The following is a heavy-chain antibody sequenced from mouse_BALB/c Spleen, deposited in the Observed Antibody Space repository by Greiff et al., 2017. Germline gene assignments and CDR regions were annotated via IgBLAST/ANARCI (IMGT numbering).Heavy chain of an antibody. V-gene: IGHV1-20*02. CDR2: INPYNGDT. J-gene: IGHJ3*01. Sequence: EVQLQESGPELVKPGASVKISCKASGYSFTGYFMNWVMQSHGKSLEWIGRINPYNGDTFYNQKFKGKATLTVDKSSSTAHMELRSLASEDSAVYYCAREETGFAYWSQGTLVTVSA. CDR1: GYSFTGYF. CDR3: AREETGFAY.